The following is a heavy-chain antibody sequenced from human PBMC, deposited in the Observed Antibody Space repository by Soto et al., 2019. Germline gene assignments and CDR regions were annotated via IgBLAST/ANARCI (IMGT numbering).Heavy chain of an antibody. Sequence: GGSLRLSCAASGFAFSSYAMHGVRQAPGKGLEWVAVISYDGSNKYYADSVKGRFTISRDNSKNTLYLQMNSLRAEDTAVYYCARDYLQATYYYYYGMDVWGQGTTVTVSS. CDR1: GFAFSSYA. D-gene: IGHD5-12*01. V-gene: IGHV3-30-3*01. CDR2: ISYDGSNK. CDR3: ARDYLQATYYYYYGMDV. J-gene: IGHJ6*02.